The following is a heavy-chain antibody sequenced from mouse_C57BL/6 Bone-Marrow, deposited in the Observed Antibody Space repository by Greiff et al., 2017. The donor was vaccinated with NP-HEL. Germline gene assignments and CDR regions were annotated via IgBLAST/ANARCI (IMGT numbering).Heavy chain of an antibody. J-gene: IGHJ2*01. V-gene: IGHV1-53*01. D-gene: IGHD3-2*02. CDR3: ARDSGYAMDY. Sequence: QVQLQQPGTELVKPGASVKLSCKASGYTFTSYWMHWLKQRPGQGLEWIGNINPNSGGTNYNEKFKTKATLTVDKSSSTAYMQLSSLTSEDSAVYYSARDSGYAMDYWGQGTTLTVSS. CDR1: GYTFTSYW. CDR2: INPNSGGT.